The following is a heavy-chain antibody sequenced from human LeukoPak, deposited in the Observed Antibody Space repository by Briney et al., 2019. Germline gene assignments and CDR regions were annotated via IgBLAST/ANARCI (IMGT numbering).Heavy chain of an antibody. CDR2: INPNSGGT. V-gene: IGHV1-2*02. CDR3: ARGESVLRYFDWLLRLNWFDP. CDR1: GYTSSNYY. Sequence: ASVKVSCKASGYTSSNYYIHWVRQAPGQGLEWMGWINPNSGGTNYAQKFQGRVTMTRDTSISTAYMELSRLRSDDTAVYYCARGESVLRYFDWLLRLNWFDPWGQGTLVTVSS. D-gene: IGHD3-9*01. J-gene: IGHJ5*02.